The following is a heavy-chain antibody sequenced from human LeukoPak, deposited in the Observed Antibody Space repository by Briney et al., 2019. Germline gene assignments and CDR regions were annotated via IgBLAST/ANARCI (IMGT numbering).Heavy chain of an antibody. CDR3: ASMVRGVITTYYFDY. D-gene: IGHD3-10*01. V-gene: IGHV3-21*01. CDR1: GLTVSNTY. CDR2: ISSSSSYI. Sequence: PGGSLRLSCAASGLTVSNTYMSWVRQAPGKGLEWVSSISSSSSYIYYADSVKGRFTISRDNAKNSLYLQMNSLRAEDTAVYYCASMVRGVITTYYFDYWGQGTLVTVSS. J-gene: IGHJ4*02.